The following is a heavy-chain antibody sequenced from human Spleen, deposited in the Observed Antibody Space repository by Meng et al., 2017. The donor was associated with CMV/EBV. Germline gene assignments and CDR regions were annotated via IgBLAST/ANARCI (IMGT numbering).Heavy chain of an antibody. CDR1: GFTFSDYY. Sequence: LSLTCAASGFTFSDYYMSWIRQAPGKGLEWLSYISGSDNAIYYADSVKGRFTISRDNAKNTLYLQMDSLRVDDTALYYCVRKRTNWRGPVFDYWGQGTLVTVSS. D-gene: IGHD2-8*01. CDR3: VRKRTNWRGPVFDY. V-gene: IGHV3-11*04. J-gene: IGHJ4*02. CDR2: ISGSDNAI.